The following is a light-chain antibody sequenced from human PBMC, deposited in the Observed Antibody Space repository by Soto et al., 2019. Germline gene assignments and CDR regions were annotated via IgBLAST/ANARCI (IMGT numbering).Light chain of an antibody. J-gene: IGLJ1*01. V-gene: IGLV2-14*01. Sequence: QSALTQPASVSGSPGQSITISCTGTSSDVGRYNYVSWFQQYPGKAPKLIIYEVRNRPSGVSNRFSGSKSGNTASLTISGLQAEDEADYYCSSYTSISTHNYVFGTGTKLPS. CDR1: SSDVGRYNY. CDR2: EVR. CDR3: SSYTSISTHNYV.